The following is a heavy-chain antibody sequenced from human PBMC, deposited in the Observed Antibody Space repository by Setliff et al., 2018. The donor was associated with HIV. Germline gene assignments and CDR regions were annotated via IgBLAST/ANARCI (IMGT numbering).Heavy chain of an antibody. Sequence: SETLSLTCVVSDDSFSNYDWTWIRQPPGKAIQWIGYISSSGTTNYNPSLRSRVTISIETSNAHFSLWLRSVTAADTATYFCAILGRAIDDGGSSLRLDFWGQGMLVTVSS. J-gene: IGHJ4*02. D-gene: IGHD2-15*01. CDR3: AILGRAIDDGGSSLRLDF. CDR1: DDSFSNYD. V-gene: IGHV4-4*09. CDR2: ISSSGTT.